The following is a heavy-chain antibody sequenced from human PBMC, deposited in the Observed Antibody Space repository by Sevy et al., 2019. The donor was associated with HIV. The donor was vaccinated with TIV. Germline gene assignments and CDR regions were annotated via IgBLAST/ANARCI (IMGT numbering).Heavy chain of an antibody. V-gene: IGHV3-33*01. J-gene: IGHJ4*02. CDR3: ARDQHHVGWPLDY. Sequence: GGSLRLSCAASGFTFSSYCMHWVRQAAGKGLEWVAVIWYDGNNQYYADSVKGRFTISRDNSKNTLYLQMNSLRPDDTAVYYCARDQHHVGWPLDYWGQGTLVTVSS. D-gene: IGHD6-13*01. CDR1: GFTFSSYC. CDR2: IWYDGNNQ.